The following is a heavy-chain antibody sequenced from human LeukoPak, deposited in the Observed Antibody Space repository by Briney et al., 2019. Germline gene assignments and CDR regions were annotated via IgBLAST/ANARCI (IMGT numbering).Heavy chain of an antibody. J-gene: IGHJ6*03. CDR1: GGSISSGDYY. CDR3: ARTPAVVVPAAIYYYYYYMDV. CDR2: IYTSGST. Sequence: SQTLSLTCTVSGGSISSGDYYWSWIRQPAGKGLEWIGRIYTSGSTNYNPSLKSRVTMSVDTSKNQFSLKLSSVTAADTAVYYCARTPAVVVPAAIYYYYYYMDVWGKGTTVTVSS. V-gene: IGHV4-61*02. D-gene: IGHD2-2*01.